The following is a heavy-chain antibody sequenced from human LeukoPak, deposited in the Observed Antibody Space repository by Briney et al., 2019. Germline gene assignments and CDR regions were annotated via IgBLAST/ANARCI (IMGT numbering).Heavy chain of an antibody. Sequence: GGSLRLSCAASRFTLGTYWMTWVRQGPGKGLEWVANIKQDGSEKYYVDSVKGRFIVSRDNAKNSLFLQMNSLRAVDTGVYYCARVSYGAFDYWGQGTLVTVSS. CDR1: RFTLGTYW. D-gene: IGHD4-17*01. V-gene: IGHV3-7*01. CDR2: IKQDGSEK. J-gene: IGHJ4*02. CDR3: ARVSYGAFDY.